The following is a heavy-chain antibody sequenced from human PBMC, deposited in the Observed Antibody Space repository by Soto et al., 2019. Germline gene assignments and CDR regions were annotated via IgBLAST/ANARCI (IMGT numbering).Heavy chain of an antibody. V-gene: IGHV3-15*01. D-gene: IGHD3-22*01. CDR1: GFTFSSYA. J-gene: IGHJ4*02. CDR2: IKSKTDGGTT. Sequence: GGSLRLSCAASGFTFSSYAMSWVRQTPGKGLEWVARIKSKTDGGTTDYATPVKGRFTISRDDSKNTLYLQMNSLKIEDTAVYYCAQPADSSGYLLVYWGQGTLVTVS. CDR3: AQPADSSGYLLVY.